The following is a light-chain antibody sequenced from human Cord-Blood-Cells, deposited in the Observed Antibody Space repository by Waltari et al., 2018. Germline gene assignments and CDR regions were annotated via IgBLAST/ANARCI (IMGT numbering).Light chain of an antibody. CDR2: AAS. CDR1: QSISSY. CDR3: QQSYSTPPLT. V-gene: IGKV1-39*01. Sequence: DIQMTQSPYSLSASVGDRVTPTCRASQSISSYLNWYQQKPGKAPKLLIYAASSLQSGVPSRFSGSGSGTDFTLTISSLQPEDFATYYCQQSYSTPPLTFGGGTKVEIK. J-gene: IGKJ4*01.